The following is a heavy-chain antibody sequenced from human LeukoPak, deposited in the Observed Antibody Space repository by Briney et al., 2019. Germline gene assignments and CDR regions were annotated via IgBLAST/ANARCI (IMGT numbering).Heavy chain of an antibody. CDR1: GGSISNDY. V-gene: IGHV4-59*12. Sequence: SETLSLTCSVSGGSISNDYWNWIRQPPGKGLEWIGNIYYSGSTYYNPSLKSRVTISVDTSKNQFSLKLSSVTAADTAVYYCARDYYDSSGYSKFDYWGQGTLVTVSS. J-gene: IGHJ4*02. D-gene: IGHD3-22*01. CDR2: IYYSGST. CDR3: ARDYYDSSGYSKFDY.